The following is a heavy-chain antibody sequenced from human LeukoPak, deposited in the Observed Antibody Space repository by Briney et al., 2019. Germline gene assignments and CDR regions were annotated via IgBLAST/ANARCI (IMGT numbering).Heavy chain of an antibody. CDR1: GFTFSSYA. CDR3: ARGALGMSGRIVDAFDI. D-gene: IGHD1-14*01. CDR2: ISSGSSYI. V-gene: IGHV3-21*01. Sequence: GGSLRLSCAASGFTFSSYAMSWVRQAPGKGLEWVSSISSGSSYIYFVDSVKGRFTISRDNAKNSLYLQMNSLRAEDTAVYYCARGALGMSGRIVDAFDIWGQGTRVTVSS. J-gene: IGHJ3*02.